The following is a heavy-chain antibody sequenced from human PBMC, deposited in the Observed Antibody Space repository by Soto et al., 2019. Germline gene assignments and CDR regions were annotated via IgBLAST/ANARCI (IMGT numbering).Heavy chain of an antibody. CDR3: VRDRSVMRPIKSLDI. J-gene: IGHJ3*02. D-gene: IGHD2-8*01. CDR2: ITGSSSYI. V-gene: IGHV3-21*01. Sequence: PGGSLRLSCAASGFTFSSYNMNWVRQAPGKGLEWVSSITGSSSYIYYADSVKGRFTNSRDNAKNSLYLQMNSLTVEDTAVYYCVRDRSVMRPIKSLDIWDQGTMVTVSS. CDR1: GFTFSSYN.